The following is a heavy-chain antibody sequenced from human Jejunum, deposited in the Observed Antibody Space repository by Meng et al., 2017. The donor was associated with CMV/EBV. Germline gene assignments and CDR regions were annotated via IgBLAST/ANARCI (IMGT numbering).Heavy chain of an antibody. CDR3: ATTYSGRYETS. CDR1: GYPFTGYQ. D-gene: IGHD1-26*01. V-gene: IGHV1-2*06. CDR2: INPKNGDT. J-gene: IGHJ4*02. Sequence: SCKASGYPFTGYQMHWVRQAPGQGLEWVGRINPKNGDTKYAEKFQGRVTMTRDTSITTAYMEVSRLRSDDTALYYCATTYSGRYETSWGQGTLVTVSS.